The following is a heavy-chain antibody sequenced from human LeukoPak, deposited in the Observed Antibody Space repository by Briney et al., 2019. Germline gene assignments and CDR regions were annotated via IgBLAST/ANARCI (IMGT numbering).Heavy chain of an antibody. V-gene: IGHV3-74*01. D-gene: IGHD1-14*01. Sequence: SGGSLRLSCAASGFTFSNYWMHWVRQAPGKGLVWVSRINSDESSTAYADSVKGRFTISRDNAKNTLYVQMNSLRAEDTALYYCARDFRTNYYYYMDVWGKGTTVTVSS. J-gene: IGHJ6*03. CDR2: INSDESST. CDR1: GFTFSNYW. CDR3: ARDFRTNYYYYMDV.